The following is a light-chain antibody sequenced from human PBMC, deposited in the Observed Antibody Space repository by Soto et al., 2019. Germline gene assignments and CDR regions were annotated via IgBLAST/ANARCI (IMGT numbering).Light chain of an antibody. J-gene: IGKJ2*01. CDR3: QQYNTFSFT. CDR1: RTISDW. Sequence: DIQMTQSPSTLSASVGDRVTITCRASRTISDWLAWYQQRLGKAPKLLIYRASRLESGVPSRFSGSGSGTEFTLTISGLQPDDFASYYCQQYNTFSFTFGQGTKLEIK. CDR2: RAS. V-gene: IGKV1-5*03.